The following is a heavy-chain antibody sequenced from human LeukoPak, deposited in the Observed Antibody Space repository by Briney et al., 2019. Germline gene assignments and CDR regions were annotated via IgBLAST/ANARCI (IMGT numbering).Heavy chain of an antibody. J-gene: IGHJ3*02. CDR1: GGTFSSYA. V-gene: IGHV1-69*05. D-gene: IGHD3-22*01. CDR2: IIPIFGTA. Sequence: SVKVSCKASGGTFSSYAISWVRQAPGQGLEWMGGIIPIFGTANYAQKFQGRVTITTDESTSTAYMELSSLRSEDTAVYYCARGPHYYDSSGYPAFDIWGQGTMVTVSS. CDR3: ARGPHYYDSSGYPAFDI.